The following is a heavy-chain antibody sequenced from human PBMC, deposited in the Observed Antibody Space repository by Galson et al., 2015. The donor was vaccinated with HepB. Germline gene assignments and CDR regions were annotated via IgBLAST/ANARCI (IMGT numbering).Heavy chain of an antibody. J-gene: IGHJ3*02. V-gene: IGHV1-46*01. Sequence: SVKVSCKASGYTFTSYYMHWVRQAPGQGLEWMGIINPSGGSTSYAQKFQGRVTMTRDTSTSAVYMELSSLRSEDTAVYYCARGGGGYNFGYGAFDIWGQGTMVTVSS. CDR1: GYTFTSYY. D-gene: IGHD5-18*01. CDR3: ARGGGGYNFGYGAFDI. CDR2: INPSGGST.